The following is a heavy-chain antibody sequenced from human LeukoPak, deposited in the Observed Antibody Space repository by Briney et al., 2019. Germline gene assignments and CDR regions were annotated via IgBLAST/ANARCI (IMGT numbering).Heavy chain of an antibody. CDR3: TTPTGPAVIIDY. V-gene: IGHV3-30*02. Sequence: GGSLRLSCAASGFTFSSYEMNWVRQAPGKGLEWVAFIRFDGTNTHYSDSVRGRFTISRDNSKNTLYLQMNSLRAEDTAMYYCTTPTGPAVIIDYWGPGTLVTVSS. D-gene: IGHD2-2*01. CDR2: IRFDGTNT. J-gene: IGHJ4*02. CDR1: GFTFSSYE.